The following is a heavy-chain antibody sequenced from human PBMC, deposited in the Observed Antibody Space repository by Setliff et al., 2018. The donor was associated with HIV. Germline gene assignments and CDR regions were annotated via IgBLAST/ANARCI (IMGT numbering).Heavy chain of an antibody. D-gene: IGHD6-19*01. CDR3: ARGVSQAYTYGSDAYYYFDF. CDR1: GYTFNSYG. CDR2: IATYNGNT. Sequence: GASVKVSCKASGYTFNSYGISWVRQAPGQGPEWVGWIATYNGNTNYAQRLQGRVTLTTDTSTSTAYMELRSLRFDDTAVYFCARGVSQAYTYGSDAYYYFDFWGLGTLVTVTS. J-gene: IGHJ4*02. V-gene: IGHV1-18*01.